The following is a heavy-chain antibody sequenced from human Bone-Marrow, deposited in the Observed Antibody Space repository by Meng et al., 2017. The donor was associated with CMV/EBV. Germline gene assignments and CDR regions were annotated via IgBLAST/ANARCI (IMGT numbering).Heavy chain of an antibody. Sequence: SETLSLTCTVSGGSISSYYWSWIRQPPGKGLEWIGYIYYSGSTNYNPSLKSRVTISVDTSKNQFSLKLSSVTAADTAVYYCARELYNWNDVGWFDPWGQGTRVTVS. J-gene: IGHJ5*02. CDR3: ARELYNWNDVGWFDP. CDR1: GGSISSYY. CDR2: IYYSGST. V-gene: IGHV4-59*01. D-gene: IGHD1-1*01.